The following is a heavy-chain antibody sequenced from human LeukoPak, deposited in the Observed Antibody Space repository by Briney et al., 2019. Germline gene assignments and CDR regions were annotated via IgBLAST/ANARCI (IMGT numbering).Heavy chain of an antibody. V-gene: IGHV3-53*01. J-gene: IGHJ4*02. CDR3: ATSPASSCLDD. CDR2: VYSDGST. CDR1: GFTFSDYY. D-gene: IGHD2-2*01. Sequence: HPGGSLRLSCAASGFTFSDYYMSWIRQAPGKGLEWVSIVYSDGSTFYADSVKGRFTISRDSSKNTLYLQMNSLRAEDTAVYYCATSPASSCLDDWGQGTLVTVSS.